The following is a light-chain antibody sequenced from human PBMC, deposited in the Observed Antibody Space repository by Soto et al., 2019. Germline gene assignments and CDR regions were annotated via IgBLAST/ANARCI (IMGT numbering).Light chain of an antibody. V-gene: IGLV2-11*01. CDR2: DVS. CDR1: SSDVGGYNY. Sequence: QSALTQPRSVSGSPGQSVTISCTGTSSDVGGYNYVSWYQQHPGTAPKLMIYDVSMRPSGVPDRFSVSKSVHPASLTISGLQSEDYADYYCCSYAGSYTLYVFGTGTKLTVL. CDR3: CSYAGSYTLYV. J-gene: IGLJ1*01.